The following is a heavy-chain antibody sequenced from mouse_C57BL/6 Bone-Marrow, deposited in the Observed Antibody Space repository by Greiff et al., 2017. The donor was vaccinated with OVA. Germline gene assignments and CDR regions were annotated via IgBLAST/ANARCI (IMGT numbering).Heavy chain of an antibody. CDR1: GFTFSDYG. J-gene: IGHJ4*01. CDR3: ARYGSSYDYYAMDY. D-gene: IGHD1-1*01. V-gene: IGHV5-17*01. Sequence: EVNVVESGGGLVKPGGSLKLSCAASGFTFSDYGMHWVRQAPEKGLEWVAYISSGSSTIYYADTVKGRFTISRDNAKNTLFLQMTSLRSEDTAMYYCARYGSSYDYYAMDYWGQGTSVTVSS. CDR2: ISSGSSTI.